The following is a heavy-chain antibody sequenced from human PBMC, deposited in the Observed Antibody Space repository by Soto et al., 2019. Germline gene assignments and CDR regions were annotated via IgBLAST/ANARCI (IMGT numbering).Heavy chain of an antibody. CDR1: GYTFTGYY. V-gene: IGHV1-2*04. J-gene: IGHJ4*02. D-gene: IGHD3-16*02. Sequence: ASVKVSCKASGYTFTGYYMHWVRQAPGQGLEWMGWINPNSGGTNYAQKFQGWVTMTRDTSISTAYMELSRLRSDDTAVYYCARGYADDVWGSYRYTFDYWGQGALVTVSS. CDR2: INPNSGGT. CDR3: ARGYADDVWGSYRYTFDY.